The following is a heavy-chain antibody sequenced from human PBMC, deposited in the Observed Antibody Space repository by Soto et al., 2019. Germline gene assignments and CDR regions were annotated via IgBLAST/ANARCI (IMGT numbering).Heavy chain of an antibody. CDR3: ATRSKKGVDFQH. J-gene: IGHJ1*01. CDR1: GSPFTTYI. CDR2: ISANNGDT. Sequence: ASVKVSCKASGSPFTTYIFSWVRQAPGQTPGWMGWISANNGDTDYVQKFRGRVTMTTDASTNTAYMELRSLRSDDTAIYYCATRSKKGVDFQHWG. D-gene: IGHD2-21*01. V-gene: IGHV1-18*04.